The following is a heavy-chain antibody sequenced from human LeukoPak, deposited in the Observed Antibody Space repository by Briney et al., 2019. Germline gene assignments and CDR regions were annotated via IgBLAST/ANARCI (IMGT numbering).Heavy chain of an antibody. CDR3: ARDPDCSGGSCYSFDY. V-gene: IGHV1-46*01. CDR2: INPSGGST. D-gene: IGHD2-15*01. J-gene: IGHJ4*02. Sequence: ASVKVSCKASGYTFTSYYMQWVRQAPGQGLEWMGIINPSGGSTSYAQKSQGRVTMTRDMSTSTVYMELSSLRSEDTAVYYCARDPDCSGGSCYSFDYWGQGTLVTVSS. CDR1: GYTFTSYY.